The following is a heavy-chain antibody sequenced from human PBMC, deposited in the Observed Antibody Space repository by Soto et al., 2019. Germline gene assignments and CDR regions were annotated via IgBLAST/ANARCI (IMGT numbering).Heavy chain of an antibody. Sequence: SETLSLTCTVSGGSISSYYWSWIRQPPGKGLEWIGYIYYSGSTNYNPSLKSRVTISVDTSKNQFSLKLSSVTAADTAVYYCARSAPLGYCSGGSCQDAEYFQHWGQGTLVTVSS. V-gene: IGHV4-59*01. CDR2: IYYSGST. D-gene: IGHD2-15*01. J-gene: IGHJ1*01. CDR1: GGSISSYY. CDR3: ARSAPLGYCSGGSCQDAEYFQH.